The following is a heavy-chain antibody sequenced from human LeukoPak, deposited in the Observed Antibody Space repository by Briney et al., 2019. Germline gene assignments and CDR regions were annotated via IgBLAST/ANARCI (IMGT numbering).Heavy chain of an antibody. V-gene: IGHV4-34*01. Sequence: SETLSLTCAVYGGSFSGYYWSWIRQPPGKGLEWIGEINHSGSTNYNPSLKSRVTISVDTSKNQFSLKLSSVTAADTAVYYCARPDTAMAHYYYMDVWGKGTTVTISS. CDR1: GGSFSGYY. D-gene: IGHD5-18*01. CDR3: ARPDTAMAHYYYMDV. J-gene: IGHJ6*03. CDR2: INHSGST.